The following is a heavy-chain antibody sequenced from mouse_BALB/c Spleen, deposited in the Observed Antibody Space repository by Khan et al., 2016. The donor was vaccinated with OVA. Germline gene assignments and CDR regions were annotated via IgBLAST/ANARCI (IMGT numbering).Heavy chain of an antibody. V-gene: IGHV1S81*02. J-gene: IGHJ3*01. Sequence: QVQLQQPGAELVKPGASVKLSCRASNYTFNSYYMYWVKQRPGQGLEWIGEINPSNGGTNFNEKFKSKATLTVDKFSTTAYMQLSSLTSEDSAVYYCTRGGYGGFAYWGQGTLVTVSA. CDR2: INPSNGGT. CDR1: NYTFNSYY. CDR3: TRGGYGGFAY. D-gene: IGHD3-1*01.